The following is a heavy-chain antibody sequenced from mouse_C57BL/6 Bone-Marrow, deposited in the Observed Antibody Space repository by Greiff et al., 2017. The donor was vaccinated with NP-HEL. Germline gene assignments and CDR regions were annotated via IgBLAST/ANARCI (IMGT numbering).Heavy chain of an antibody. V-gene: IGHV8-8*01. CDR1: GFSLSTFGMG. Sequence: QVTLKESGPGILQPSQTLSLTCSFSGFSLSTFGMGVGWIRQPSGQGLEWLAHIWWDDDKYYNPALKSRLTISKDTSKNQVFLKIANVDTADTATYYCARISYYGSSFYAMDYWGQGTSVTVSS. J-gene: IGHJ4*01. CDR3: ARISYYGSSFYAMDY. D-gene: IGHD1-1*01. CDR2: IWWDDDK.